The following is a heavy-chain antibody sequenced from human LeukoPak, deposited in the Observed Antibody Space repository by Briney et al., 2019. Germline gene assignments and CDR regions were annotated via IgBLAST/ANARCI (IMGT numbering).Heavy chain of an antibody. CDR1: GGSTSSTNYY. CDR3: ARLDCSSTSCYTFTNAFDI. D-gene: IGHD2-2*02. V-gene: IGHV4-39*07. CDR2: ISYSGST. J-gene: IGHJ3*02. Sequence: SETLSLTRTVSGGSTSSTNYYGGWIRQPPGKGLEWIGSISYSGSTYYNPSLKSRVTISVDTSKNQFSLKLSSVTAAGSAVYYCARLDCSSTSCYTFTNAFDIWGQGTMVTVSS.